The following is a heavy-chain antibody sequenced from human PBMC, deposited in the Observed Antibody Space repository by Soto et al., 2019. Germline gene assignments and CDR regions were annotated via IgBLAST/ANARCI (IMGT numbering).Heavy chain of an antibody. CDR2: ISSSSSST. CDR1: GFTFSSYS. CDR3: AKGSGSSSSWPPTYYYYYGMDV. J-gene: IGHJ6*02. V-gene: IGHV3-21*04. D-gene: IGHD6-13*01. Sequence: PGGSLRLSCAASGFTFSSYSMNWVRQAPGKGLEWVSSISSSSSSTYYADSVKGRFTISRDNTKNTLYLQMNSLKAEDTAVYYCAKGSGSSSSWPPTYYYYYGMDVWGQGTTVTVSS.